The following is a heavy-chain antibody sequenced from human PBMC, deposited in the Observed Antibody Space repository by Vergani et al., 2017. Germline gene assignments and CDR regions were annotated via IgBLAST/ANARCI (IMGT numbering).Heavy chain of an antibody. D-gene: IGHD3-9*01. Sequence: QVQLVQSGAEVKKPGASVKVSCKASGYTFTSYDINWVRQATGQGLEWMGWMNPNSGNTGYAQKFQGRVTMTRNTSISTAYMELSSLRSEDTAVYYCARVYFDWLGYYYYMDVWGKGTTVTVSS. CDR3: ARVYFDWLGYYYYMDV. CDR2: MNPNSGNT. CDR1: GYTFTSYD. V-gene: IGHV1-8*01. J-gene: IGHJ6*03.